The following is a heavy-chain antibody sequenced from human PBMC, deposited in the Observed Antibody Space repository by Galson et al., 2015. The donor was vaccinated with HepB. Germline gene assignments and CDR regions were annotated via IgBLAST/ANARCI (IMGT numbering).Heavy chain of an antibody. CDR2: INAGNGNT. V-gene: IGHV1-3*01. J-gene: IGHJ6*03. CDR3: ARAGRLLEWLFTSYYYYMDV. D-gene: IGHD3-3*01. CDR1: GYSFRSYA. Sequence: SVKVSCKASGYSFRSYALHWVRQAPGQRLEWMGWINAGNGNTKYSQKFQGRITLTRDTSAKIAYMELSSLRSEDAAVYYCARAGRLLEWLFTSYYYYMDVWGGGTTVTVSS.